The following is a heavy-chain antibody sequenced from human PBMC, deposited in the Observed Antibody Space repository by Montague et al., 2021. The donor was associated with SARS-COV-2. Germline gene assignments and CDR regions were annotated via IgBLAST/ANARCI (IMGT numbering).Heavy chain of an antibody. CDR2: CCHTVGT. V-gene: IGHV4-4*02. CDR3: ARKGSGRSDLAY. D-gene: IGHD1-26*01. Sequence: SETLSLTCVGTLDCSVADHRCTWVHLTSELGPEWVVVCCHTVGTKYKPSLKSRVSMSVDKSWNQFSLRLTSVTAADTAIYYCARKGSGRSDLAYWGQGTLVTVSS. CDR1: LDCSVADHR. J-gene: IGHJ4*02.